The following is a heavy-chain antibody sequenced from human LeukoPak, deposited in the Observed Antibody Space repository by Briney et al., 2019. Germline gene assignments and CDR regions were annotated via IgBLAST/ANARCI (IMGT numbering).Heavy chain of an antibody. CDR1: GFTFSNAW. V-gene: IGHV3-53*04. Sequence: GGSLRLSCAASGFTFSNAWMTWVRQAPGKGLEWVSVIYSGGSTYYADSVKGRFTISRHNSKNTLYPQMNSLRAEDTAVYYCARGATSYGDYVFDYWGQGTLVTVSS. CDR2: IYSGGST. CDR3: ARGATSYGDYVFDY. D-gene: IGHD4-17*01. J-gene: IGHJ4*02.